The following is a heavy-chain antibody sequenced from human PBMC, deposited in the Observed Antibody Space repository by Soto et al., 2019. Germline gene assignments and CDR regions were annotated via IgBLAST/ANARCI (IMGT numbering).Heavy chain of an antibody. Sequence: ASVKVSCKASGYTFTSYAMHWVRQAPGQRLEWMGWINAGNGNTKYSQKFQGRVTITRDTSASTAYMELSSLRSEDTAVYYSARVLGAYYTSGNNNWLDHWGQGTLVTVSS. CDR2: INAGNGNT. CDR3: ARVLGAYYTSGNNNWLDH. V-gene: IGHV1-3*01. D-gene: IGHD3-10*01. CDR1: GYTFTSYA. J-gene: IGHJ5*02.